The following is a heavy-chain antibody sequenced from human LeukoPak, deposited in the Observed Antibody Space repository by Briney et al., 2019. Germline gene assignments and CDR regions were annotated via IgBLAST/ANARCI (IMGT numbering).Heavy chain of an antibody. CDR2: IRESSGDT. CDR1: GFTVINYA. D-gene: IGHD2-21*01. CDR3: AKRPISGDDKSFDY. V-gene: IGHV3-23*01. Sequence: GGSLRLSCAASGFTVINYALSWVRQAPGKGLEWVSTIRESSGDTYYEDSVKGRFTIYRDISKNTVYLQMNSLRVEDTAVYFCAKRPISGDDKSFDYWGQGLLVTVSS. J-gene: IGHJ4*02.